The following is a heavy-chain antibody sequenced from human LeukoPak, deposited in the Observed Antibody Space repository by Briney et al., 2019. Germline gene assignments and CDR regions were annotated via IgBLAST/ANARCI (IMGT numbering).Heavy chain of an antibody. Sequence: ASAKVSCKASGYTFTDYYMHWVRQAPGQGLEWMGWINPNSGGTNYAQKFQGRVTMTRDTSISTAYMELSRLRSDDTAVYYCAREGPIVGATHLVDYWGQGTLVTVSS. J-gene: IGHJ4*02. V-gene: IGHV1-2*02. D-gene: IGHD1-26*01. CDR1: GYTFTDYY. CDR3: AREGPIVGATHLVDY. CDR2: INPNSGGT.